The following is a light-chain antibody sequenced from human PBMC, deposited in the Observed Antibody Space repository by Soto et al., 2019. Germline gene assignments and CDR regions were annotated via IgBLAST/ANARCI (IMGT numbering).Light chain of an antibody. J-gene: IGLJ2*01. CDR1: SSDVGGYNY. CDR2: EVS. CDR3: SSYISSTVV. Sequence: QSALTQPASVSGSPGQSITISCTGTSSDVGGYNYVSWYQQYPGKTPKLMIYEVSNRPSGVSNRFSGSKSGNTASLTISGLQAEDEADYYCSSYISSTVVFGGGTKLTVL. V-gene: IGLV2-14*01.